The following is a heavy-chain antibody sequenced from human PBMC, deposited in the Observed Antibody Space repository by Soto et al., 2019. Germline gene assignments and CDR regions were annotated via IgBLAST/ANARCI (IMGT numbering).Heavy chain of an antibody. CDR3: AWIFKDYSSYGMEV. V-gene: IGHV4-61*01. CDR1: GGSVSSGSYY. Sequence: QVQLQESGPGLVKPSETLSLTCTVSGGSVSSGSYYWSWIRQPPGKGLEWIGYIYYSGSTNYNPSLKSRATISVDTSKNQFSLKLSYVTAADTAAYYCAWIFKDYSSYGMEVWGPGTTVNVSS. J-gene: IGHJ6*02. CDR2: IYYSGST. D-gene: IGHD2-2*03.